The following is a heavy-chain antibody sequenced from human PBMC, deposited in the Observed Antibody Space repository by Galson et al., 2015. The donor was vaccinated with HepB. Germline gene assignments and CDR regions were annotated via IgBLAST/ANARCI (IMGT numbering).Heavy chain of an antibody. J-gene: IGHJ6*03. Sequence: SLRLSCAASGFTFSSYAMSWVRQAPGKGLEWVSAISGSGGSTYYADSVKGRFTISRDNSKNTLYLQMNSLRAEDTAVYYCAKGGSWYYYYYMDVWGNGTTVIVSS. V-gene: IGHV3-23*01. CDR1: GFTFSSYA. CDR3: AKGGSWYYYYYMDV. D-gene: IGHD1-26*01. CDR2: ISGSGGST.